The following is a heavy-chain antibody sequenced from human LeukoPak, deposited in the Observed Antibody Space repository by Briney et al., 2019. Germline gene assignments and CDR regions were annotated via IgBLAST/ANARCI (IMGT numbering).Heavy chain of an antibody. CDR2: IVVGSGNT. V-gene: IGHV1-58*01. Sequence: SVKVSCKASGFTFTSSAVQWVRQARGQRLEWIGWIVVGSGNTNYAQKFQERVTITRDMSTSTAYMELSSLRSEDTAVYYCAAAYYDFWSGYPPFDYWGQGTLVTVSS. D-gene: IGHD3-3*01. CDR1: GFTFTSSA. J-gene: IGHJ4*02. CDR3: AAAYYDFWSGYPPFDY.